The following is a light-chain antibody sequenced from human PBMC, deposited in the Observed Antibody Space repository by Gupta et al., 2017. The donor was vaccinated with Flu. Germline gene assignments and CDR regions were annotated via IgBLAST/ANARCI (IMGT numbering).Light chain of an antibody. CDR3: QQDHDWPWT. V-gene: IGKV3-15*01. Sequence: IVITPSPATLSVSPGERATLSCRASQTISTNLAWYQQIPGQVPRLLIYGASTRATGIPVRFSGRGSGTEFTLTISSLQPEDFAIYYCQQDHDWPWTFGQGTKADIK. CDR1: QTISTN. CDR2: GAS. J-gene: IGKJ1*01.